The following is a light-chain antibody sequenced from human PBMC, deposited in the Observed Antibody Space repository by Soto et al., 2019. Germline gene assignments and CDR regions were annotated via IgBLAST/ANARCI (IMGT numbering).Light chain of an antibody. Sequence: DIVLTQTPLSSPVTLGQPASISCRSSQSLVHSDGRTYLNWLHQRPGQPPRLLISRVSNRFSGVPDRFSGSEAGTDSTLRISRVEAEDVGVYYCMQSTHYRPYTFGQGTKLEI. CDR3: MQSTHYRPYT. CDR1: QSLVHSDGRTY. J-gene: IGKJ2*01. V-gene: IGKV2-24*01. CDR2: RVS.